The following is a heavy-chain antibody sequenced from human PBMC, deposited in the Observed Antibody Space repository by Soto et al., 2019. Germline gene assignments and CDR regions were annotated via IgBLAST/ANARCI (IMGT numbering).Heavy chain of an antibody. CDR2: LSRRGGAT. V-gene: IGHV3-23*01. D-gene: IGHD5-12*01. CDR1: AFSLTSCS. Sequence: PGGSLRLSCVTSAFSLTSCSMSWVRQTPGKGLEWVSALSRRGGATYYADSVKGRFTISRDTSTNTLYLQMSNLRAEDTAIYYCAKGEMATIRNSFDPWGQGTLVTVSS. CDR3: AKGEMATIRNSFDP. J-gene: IGHJ5*02.